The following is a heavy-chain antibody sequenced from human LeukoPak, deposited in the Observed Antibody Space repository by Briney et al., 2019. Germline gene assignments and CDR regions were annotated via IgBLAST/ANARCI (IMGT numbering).Heavy chain of an antibody. V-gene: IGHV4-34*01. D-gene: IGHD3-9*01. Sequence: PSETLSLTCAVYGGSFSGYYWSWIRQPPGKGLEWIGEINHSGSTNYNPSLKSRVTMSVDTSKNQFSLKLNSVTAADTAVYYCARHAWDNLLTGGGYYFDYWGQGTLVTVSS. CDR3: ARHAWDNLLTGGGYYFDY. CDR1: GGSFSGYY. CDR2: INHSGST. J-gene: IGHJ4*02.